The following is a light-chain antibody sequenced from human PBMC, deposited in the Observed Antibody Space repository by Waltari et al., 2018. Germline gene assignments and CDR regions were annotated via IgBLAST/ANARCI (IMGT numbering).Light chain of an antibody. CDR2: DVS. J-gene: IGLJ1*01. V-gene: IGLV2-14*03. CDR1: SSDIGGYNY. CDR3: SSYSTNSAHV. Sequence: QSALTQPASVSGSPGQSIPISCTGTSSDIGGYNYVSWYQQHPGKAPKLFIYDVSKRPSGVSNRFSGSKSGNTASLRISGLQADDEAEYYCSSYSTNSAHVFGTGTKVTFL.